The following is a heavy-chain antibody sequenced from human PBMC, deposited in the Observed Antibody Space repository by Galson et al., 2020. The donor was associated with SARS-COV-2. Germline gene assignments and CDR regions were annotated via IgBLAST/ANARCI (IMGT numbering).Heavy chain of an antibody. J-gene: IGHJ5*02. D-gene: IGHD4-4*01. V-gene: IGHV1-69*13. CDR2: IIPIFGTA. Sequence: SVKVSCKASGGTFSSYAISWVRQAPGQGLEWMGGIIPIFGTANYAQKFQGRVTITADESTSTAYMELSSLRSEDTAVYYCARQEYSNPWSWFDPWGQGTLVTVSS. CDR3: ARQEYSNPWSWFDP. CDR1: GGTFSSYA.